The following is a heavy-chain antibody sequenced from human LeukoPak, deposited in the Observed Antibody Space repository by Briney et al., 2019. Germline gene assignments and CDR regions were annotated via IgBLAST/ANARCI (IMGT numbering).Heavy chain of an antibody. Sequence: ASVKVSCKASGYTFTGHYMHWVRQAPGQGLEWMGWIDPNSGGTNYAQNFQGRVTMTRDTSISTAYVELRRLRSDDTAVYYWGRGGVWVVMHGGHYWGQGTLVTVSS. CDR3: GRGGVWVVMHGGHY. V-gene: IGHV1-2*02. CDR1: GYTFTGHY. D-gene: IGHD3-10*01. CDR2: IDPNSGGT. J-gene: IGHJ4*02.